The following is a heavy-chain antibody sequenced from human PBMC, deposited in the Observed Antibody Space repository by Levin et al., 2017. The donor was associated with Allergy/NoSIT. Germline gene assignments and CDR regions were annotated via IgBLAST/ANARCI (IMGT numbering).Heavy chain of an antibody. CDR3: ARDRGYTSGFDAFDV. CDR1: GFSFSSYT. D-gene: IGHD5-12*01. J-gene: IGHJ3*01. V-gene: IGHV3-21*01. CDR2: ISTSSSYI. Sequence: AGGSLRLSCTASGFSFSSYTMNWVRQAPGKGLEWISSISTSSSYIYYADAMRGRFTVSRDNAKNSLFLHVDSLRAEDTAIYYCARDRGYTSGFDAFDVWGQGTEVTVSS.